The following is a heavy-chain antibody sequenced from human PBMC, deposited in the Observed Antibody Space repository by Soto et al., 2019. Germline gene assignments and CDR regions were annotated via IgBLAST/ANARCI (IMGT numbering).Heavy chain of an antibody. CDR3: TAGGSGIINSLNYYYSSGMDV. Sequence: GGSLRLSGAASVFTVSNAGMSWVRQAPGKGLEWVGRIKSKTEGGTTDYAAHVKGRFTISRDDSKNTLYLQMNSLKTEDTAVYYCTAGGSGIINSLNYYYSSGMDVWGQGTTVTVSS. J-gene: IGHJ6*02. CDR2: IKSKTEGGTT. D-gene: IGHD3-10*01. V-gene: IGHV3-15*01. CDR1: VFTVSNAG.